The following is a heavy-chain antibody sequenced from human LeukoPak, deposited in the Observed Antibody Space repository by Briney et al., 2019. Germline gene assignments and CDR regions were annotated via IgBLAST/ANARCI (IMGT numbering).Heavy chain of an antibody. CDR3: TKDIADN. D-gene: IGHD6-13*01. CDR2: MRGRAYGETT. Sequence: GGSLRLSCTASGFTFGDYTLSWVRQAPGEGLEWVGFMRGRAYGETTEYAASVKGRFTISRDDSKSIGYLQMNSLKSDDTALYYCTKDIADNWGQGTLVTVSS. V-gene: IGHV3-49*04. J-gene: IGHJ4*02. CDR1: GFTFGDYT.